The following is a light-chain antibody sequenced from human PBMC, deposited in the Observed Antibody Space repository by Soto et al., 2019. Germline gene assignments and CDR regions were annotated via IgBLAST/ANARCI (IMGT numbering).Light chain of an antibody. CDR3: QQYESHPLT. CDR1: QSINYW. J-gene: IGKJ4*01. V-gene: IGKV1-5*03. CDR2: KAS. Sequence: DIQMTQSPSTLSASVGDRVTITCRASQSINYWWAWYQLKPGKAPKLLIYKASSLESGVPSRFSGSGSGTEFPLTVSSLQPGDFATYYGQQYESHPLTFGGGTKVEIK.